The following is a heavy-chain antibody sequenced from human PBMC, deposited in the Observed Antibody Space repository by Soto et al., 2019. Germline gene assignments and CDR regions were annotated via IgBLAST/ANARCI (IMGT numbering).Heavy chain of an antibody. CDR2: INPSGGST. Sequence: QVQLVQSGAEVKKPGASVKVSCKASGYTFTSYYMHWVRQAPGQGLEWMGIINPSGGSTSYAQKFQGRVTXXRXTXXSTVYMELSSLRSEDTAVYYCARDRIGGYDYMIGPWGQGTLVTVSS. CDR1: GYTFTSYY. D-gene: IGHD5-12*01. V-gene: IGHV1-46*03. CDR3: ARDRIGGYDYMIGP. J-gene: IGHJ4*02.